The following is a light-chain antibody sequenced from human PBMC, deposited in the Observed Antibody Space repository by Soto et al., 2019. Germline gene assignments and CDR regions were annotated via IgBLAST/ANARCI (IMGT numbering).Light chain of an antibody. CDR2: AAS. CDR1: QGISSW. J-gene: IGKJ1*01. Sequence: DIQMTQSPSSVSASVGDRVTITCRASQGISSWLGWYQQKPGKAPKLLIYAASTLQSGVPSRFSVSGSGTDFTLTISSLQPEDFATYYCQQANTFPRTFGQGTQVEIK. V-gene: IGKV1-12*01. CDR3: QQANTFPRT.